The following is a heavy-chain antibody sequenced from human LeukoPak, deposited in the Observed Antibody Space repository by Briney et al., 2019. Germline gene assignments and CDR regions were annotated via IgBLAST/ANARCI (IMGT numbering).Heavy chain of an antibody. Sequence: GGSLRLSCAASGFTFSSYAMSWVRQAPGKGLEWVSAISGSGGSTYYADSVKGRFTISRDNSKNTLYLQMNSLRAEDTAVYYCAKEVTDAYAPRGYSSDDWGQGSLVTASS. CDR2: ISGSGGST. D-gene: IGHD3-22*01. V-gene: IGHV3-23*01. J-gene: IGHJ4*02. CDR1: GFTFSSYA. CDR3: AKEVTDAYAPRGYSSDD.